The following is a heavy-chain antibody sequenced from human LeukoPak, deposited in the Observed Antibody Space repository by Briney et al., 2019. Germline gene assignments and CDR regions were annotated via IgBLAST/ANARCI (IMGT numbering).Heavy chain of an antibody. D-gene: IGHD3-22*01. CDR3: ARGDSLNY. CDR2: ISYDGSNK. J-gene: IGHJ4*02. V-gene: IGHV3-30-3*01. CDR1: GFTFSSYA. Sequence: GRSLRLSCAASGFTFSSYAMHWVRQAPGKGLEWVAVISYDGSNKYYADSVKGRFTISRDNSKNTLYLQMNSLRAEDTAVYYCARGDSLNYWGQGTLVTVSS.